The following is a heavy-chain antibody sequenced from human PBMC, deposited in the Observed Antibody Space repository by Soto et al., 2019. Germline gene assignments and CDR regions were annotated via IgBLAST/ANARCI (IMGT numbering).Heavy chain of an antibody. V-gene: IGHV4-31*03. D-gene: IGHD5-18*01. CDR1: GGSISSGCHY. CDR3: ARGGEYTYGNFDY. Sequence: TSETLSLTCTVSGGSISSGCHYWSWIRQHPGKGLEWIGYIYYSGGTYYNPSLKSRVTISVDTSKNQFSLKLSSVTAADTAVYYCARGGEYTYGNFDYWGQGTLVTVSS. CDR2: IYYSGGT. J-gene: IGHJ4*02.